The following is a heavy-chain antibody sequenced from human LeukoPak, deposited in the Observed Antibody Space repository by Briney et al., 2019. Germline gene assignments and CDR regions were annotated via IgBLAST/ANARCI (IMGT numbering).Heavy chain of an antibody. J-gene: IGHJ4*02. CDR3: ARELYYYDSRTPGY. D-gene: IGHD3-22*01. Sequence: ASVKVSCKASGYTFTSYGISWVRQAPGQGLEWMGWISAYNGNTNYAQKLQGRVTMTTDTSTSTAYMELRSLRSDDTAVYYCARELYYYDSRTPGYWGRGTLVTVSS. V-gene: IGHV1-18*01. CDR2: ISAYNGNT. CDR1: GYTFTSYG.